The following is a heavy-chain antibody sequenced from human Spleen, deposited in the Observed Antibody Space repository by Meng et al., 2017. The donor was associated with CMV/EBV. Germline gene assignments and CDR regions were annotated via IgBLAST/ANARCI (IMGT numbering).Heavy chain of an antibody. CDR3: ARTLLKWTNNWFDP. CDR1: GGSISSTTYY. J-gene: IGHJ5*02. Sequence: GSLRLSCTVSGGSISSTTYYWGWIRQPPGKGLEWIGSIDYTESTYYNPSLKRRVTISVDMFKNQFSVRLSSVTAADTAVYYCARTLLKWTNNWFDPWGQGTLVTVSS. D-gene: IGHD3-3*01. CDR2: IDYTEST. V-gene: IGHV4-39*07.